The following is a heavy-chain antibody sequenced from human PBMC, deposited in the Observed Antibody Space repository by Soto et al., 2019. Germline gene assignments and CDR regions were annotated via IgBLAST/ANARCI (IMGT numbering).Heavy chain of an antibody. D-gene: IGHD3-9*01. CDR2: INHSGST. Sequence: SLTCAVYGGSFSGYYWSWIRQPPGKGLEWIGEINHSGSTNYNPSLKSRVTISVDTSKNQFSLKLSSVTAADTAVYYCARHPGYYDILTGXTXYXXDYWGQGILVTVSS. CDR1: GGSFSGYY. V-gene: IGHV4-34*01. J-gene: IGHJ4*02. CDR3: ARHPGYYDILTGXTXYXXDY.